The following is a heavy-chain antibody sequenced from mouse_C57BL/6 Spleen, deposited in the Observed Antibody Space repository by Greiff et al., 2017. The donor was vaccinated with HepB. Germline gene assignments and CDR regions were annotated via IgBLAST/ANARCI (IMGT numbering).Heavy chain of an antibody. V-gene: IGHV1-18*01. D-gene: IGHD2-5*01. J-gene: IGHJ3*01. CDR3: ARSAYYSNLFAY. CDR2: INPNNGGT. Sequence: EVKLMESGPELVKPGASVKIPCKASGYTFTDYNMDWVKQSHGKSLEWIGDINPNNGGTIYNQKFKGKATLTVDKSSSTAYMELRSLTSEDTAVYYCARSAYYSNLFAYWGQGTLVTVSA. CDR1: GYTFTDYN.